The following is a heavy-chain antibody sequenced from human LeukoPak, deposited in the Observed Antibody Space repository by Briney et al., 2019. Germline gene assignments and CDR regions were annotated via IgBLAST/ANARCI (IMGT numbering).Heavy chain of an antibody. CDR2: ISGSGGST. CDR1: GLTFNKYA. J-gene: IGHJ4*02. D-gene: IGHD6-19*01. Sequence: GGSLRLSCGASGLTFNKYAMSWIRQAPGKGLEWVSAISGSGGSTYYADSVKGRFTIFRDNSKNTLDLQMNSLRGEDTAVYYCAKVRGITVTGVDYWGQGTLVTVSS. V-gene: IGHV3-23*01. CDR3: AKVRGITVTGVDY.